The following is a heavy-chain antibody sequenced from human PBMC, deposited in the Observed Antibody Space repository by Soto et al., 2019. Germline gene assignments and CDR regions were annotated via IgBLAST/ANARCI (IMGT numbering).Heavy chain of an antibody. V-gene: IGHV3-21*01. CDR1: GFTFSSYS. J-gene: IGHJ4*02. CDR3: ARDQWELRAIDY. Sequence: GGSLRLSCAASGFTFSSYSMNWVRQAPGKGLEWVSSISSSSSYIYYADSVKGRFTISRDNAKNSLYLQMNSLRAEDTAVYYCARDQWELRAIDYWGQGTLVTVSS. CDR2: ISSSSSYI. D-gene: IGHD1-26*01.